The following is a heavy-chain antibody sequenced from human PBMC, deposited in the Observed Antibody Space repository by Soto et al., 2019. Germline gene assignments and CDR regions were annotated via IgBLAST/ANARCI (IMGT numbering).Heavy chain of an antibody. CDR3: ARDPSYAAAGNPSDY. J-gene: IGHJ4*02. V-gene: IGHV3-30-3*01. CDR1: GFTFSSYA. D-gene: IGHD6-13*01. Sequence: QVQLVESGGGVVQPGRSLRLSCAASGFTFSSYAMHWVRQAPGKGLEWVAVISYDGSNKYYADSVKGRFTISRDNSENTLYLQMNSLRAEDTAVYYCARDPSYAAAGNPSDYWGQGTLVTVSS. CDR2: ISYDGSNK.